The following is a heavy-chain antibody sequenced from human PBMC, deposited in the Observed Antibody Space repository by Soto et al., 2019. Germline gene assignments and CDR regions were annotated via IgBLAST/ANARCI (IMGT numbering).Heavy chain of an antibody. Sequence: SETLSLTCTVSGGSISSSSYYWGWLRQPPGKGLEWIGSIYYSGSTYYNPSLKSRVTISVDTSKNQFSLKLSSVTAADTAVYYCARSQGIAVAGTHYYFDYWGQGTLVTVSS. CDR3: ARSQGIAVAGTHYYFDY. CDR1: GGSISSSSYY. D-gene: IGHD6-19*01. J-gene: IGHJ4*02. V-gene: IGHV4-39*01. CDR2: IYYSGST.